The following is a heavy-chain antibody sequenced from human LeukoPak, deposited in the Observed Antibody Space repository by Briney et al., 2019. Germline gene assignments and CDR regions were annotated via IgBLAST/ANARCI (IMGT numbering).Heavy chain of an antibody. CDR3: VYYDSPAAD. CDR2: ISYDGSNK. J-gene: IGHJ4*02. Sequence: GGSLRLSCAVSGFTFSGYAMSWVRQAPGKGLEWVAVISYDGSNKYYADSVKGRFTISRDNSKNTLYLQMNSLRAEDTAVYYCVYYDSPAADWGQGTLVTVSS. D-gene: IGHD3-22*01. V-gene: IGHV3-30-3*01. CDR1: GFTFSGYA.